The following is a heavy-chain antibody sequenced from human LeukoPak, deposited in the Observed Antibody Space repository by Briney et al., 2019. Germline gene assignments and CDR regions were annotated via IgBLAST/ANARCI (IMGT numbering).Heavy chain of an antibody. V-gene: IGHV3-7*01. Sequence: GGSLRLSCAASGFTFSSYWMSWVRQAPGKGLEWVANIKQDGSEKYYVDSVKGRFTISRDNAKNSLYLQMNSLRAEDTAVYYCARPMYGSGSYYNGPFDYWGQGTLVTVSS. D-gene: IGHD3-10*01. J-gene: IGHJ4*02. CDR2: IKQDGSEK. CDR3: ARPMYGSGSYYNGPFDY. CDR1: GFTFSSYW.